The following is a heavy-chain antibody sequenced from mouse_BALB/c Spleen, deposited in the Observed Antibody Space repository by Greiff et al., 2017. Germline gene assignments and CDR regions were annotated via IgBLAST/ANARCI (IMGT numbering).Heavy chain of an antibody. CDR1: GYTFTSYY. J-gene: IGHJ3*01. V-gene: IGHV1S81*02. CDR2: INPSNGGT. Sequence: QVQLQQPGAELVKPGASVKLSCKASGYTFTSYYMYWVKQRPGQGLEWIGGINPSNGGTNFNEKFKSKATLTVDKSSSTAYMQLSSLTSEDSAVYYWTRGGSSAWFAYGGQGTLVTVSA. CDR3: TRGGSSAWFAY. D-gene: IGHD1-1*01.